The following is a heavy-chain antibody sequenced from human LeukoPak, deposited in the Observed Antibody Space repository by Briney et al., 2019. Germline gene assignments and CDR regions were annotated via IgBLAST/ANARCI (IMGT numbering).Heavy chain of an antibody. CDR1: GGSISSSSYY. CDR2: IYYSGST. CDR3: ARSAVTTGGAFDI. V-gene: IGHV4-39*01. J-gene: IGHJ3*02. Sequence: SETLSLTCTVAGGSISSSSYYWGWIRQPPGKGLEWIGSIYYSGSTYYNPSLKSRVTISVDTSKNQFSLKLSSVTAADTAVYYCARSAVTTGGAFDIWGQGTMVTVSS. D-gene: IGHD4-17*01.